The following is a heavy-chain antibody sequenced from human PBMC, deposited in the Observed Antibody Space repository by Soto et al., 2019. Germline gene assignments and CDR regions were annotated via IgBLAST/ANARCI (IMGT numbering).Heavy chain of an antibody. V-gene: IGHV1-69*13. CDR1: GGTFSSYA. CDR2: IIPIFGTA. Sequence: SVKVSCKASGGTFSSYAISWVRQAPGQGLEWMGGIIPIFGTANYAQKFQGRVTITADESTSTAYMELSSLRSEDTAVYYCARSIVDAYYFDYWGQGTLVTVSS. J-gene: IGHJ4*02. CDR3: ARSIVDAYYFDY. D-gene: IGHD2-15*01.